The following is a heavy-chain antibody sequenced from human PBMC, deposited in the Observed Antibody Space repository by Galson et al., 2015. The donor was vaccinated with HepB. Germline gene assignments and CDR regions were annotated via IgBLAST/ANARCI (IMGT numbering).Heavy chain of an antibody. D-gene: IGHD3-9*01. Sequence: SLRLPCAASGFTFSSYSMNWVRQAPGKGLEWVSSISSSSSYIYYADSVKGRFTISRDNAKNSLYLQMNSLRAEDTAVYYCARDRAYYDILTGPQAYYYGMDVWGQGTTVTVSS. V-gene: IGHV3-21*01. CDR2: ISSSSSYI. CDR1: GFTFSSYS. J-gene: IGHJ6*02. CDR3: ARDRAYYDILTGPQAYYYGMDV.